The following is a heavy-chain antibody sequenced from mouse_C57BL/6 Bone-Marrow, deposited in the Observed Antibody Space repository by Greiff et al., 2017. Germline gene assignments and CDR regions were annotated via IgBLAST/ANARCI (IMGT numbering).Heavy chain of an antibody. CDR3: ARGPYYYGSSPWYFDV. Sequence: DVKLVESGGGLVKPGGSLKLSCAASGFTFSSYTMSWVRQTPEKRLEWVATISGGGGNTYYPDSVKGRFTISRDNAKNTLYLQMSSLRSEDTALYYCARGPYYYGSSPWYFDVWGTGTTVTVSS. J-gene: IGHJ1*03. D-gene: IGHD1-1*01. CDR1: GFTFSSYT. CDR2: ISGGGGNT. V-gene: IGHV5-9*01.